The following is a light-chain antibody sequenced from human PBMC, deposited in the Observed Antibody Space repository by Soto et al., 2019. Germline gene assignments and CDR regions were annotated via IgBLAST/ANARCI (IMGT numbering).Light chain of an antibody. CDR1: MRAVGAYNL. Sequence: SALTQPASVSGSAGQSITISCSGTMRAVGAYNLVSWYQQHPGTAPKLIIYEVRNRPSGISSRFSGSRSGNTASLTISGLQSEDEGDYYFSAYTARSTLVFGGGTKLTVL. V-gene: IGLV2-14*01. CDR3: SAYTARSTLV. J-gene: IGLJ3*02. CDR2: EVR.